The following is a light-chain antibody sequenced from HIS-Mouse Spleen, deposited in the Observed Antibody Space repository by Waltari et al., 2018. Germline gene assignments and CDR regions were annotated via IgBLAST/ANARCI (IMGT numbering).Light chain of an antibody. CDR2: WAS. V-gene: IGKV4-1*01. CDR3: QPYYSTPYT. Sequence: DIVMTQSPDPLAVSLGERATINCTSSQSVLYSCNNKNYLAWYQQKPGQRTRLLIYWASRRKSGVPDRFSGSGSGKDSTLPIISLQAEDVAVYYCQPYYSTPYTFGQGTKLEIK. J-gene: IGKJ2*01. CDR1: QSVLYSCNNKNY.